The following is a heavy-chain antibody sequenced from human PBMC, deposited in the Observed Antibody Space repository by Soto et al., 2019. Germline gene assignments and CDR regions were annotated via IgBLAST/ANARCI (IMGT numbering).Heavy chain of an antibody. CDR2: IDPSDSYT. V-gene: IGHV5-10-1*01. Sequence: GESLNISCKGSGYSFTSYWISWVRQMPGKGLEWMGRIDPSDSYTNYSPSFQGHVTISRDNSKNTLYLQMNSLRAEDTAVYYCASAAAGTLSTLFYYYYHGMDVWGQGTTVTVSS. CDR1: GYSFTSYW. CDR3: ASAAAGTLSTLFYYYYHGMDV. D-gene: IGHD6-13*01. J-gene: IGHJ6*02.